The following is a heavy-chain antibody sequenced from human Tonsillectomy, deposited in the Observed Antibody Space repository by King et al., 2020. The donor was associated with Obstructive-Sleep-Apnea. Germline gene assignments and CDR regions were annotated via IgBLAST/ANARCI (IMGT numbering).Heavy chain of an antibody. CDR1: GGSISSSNW. CDR3: ASARDYYDSSGYLGMDV. D-gene: IGHD3-22*01. Sequence: VPLQESGPGLVKPSGTLSLTCAVSGGSISSSNWWSWVRQPPGKGLEWIGEIYHSGSTNYNPSLKSRVTISVDKSKNQFSLKLSSVTAADTAVYYCASARDYYDSSGYLGMDVWGQGTTVTVSS. CDR2: IYHSGST. J-gene: IGHJ6*02. V-gene: IGHV4-4*02.